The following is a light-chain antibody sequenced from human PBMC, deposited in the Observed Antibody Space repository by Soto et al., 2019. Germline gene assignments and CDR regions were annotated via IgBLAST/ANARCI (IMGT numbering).Light chain of an antibody. CDR2: KAS. CDR3: QQYDGFPWS. V-gene: IGKV1-5*03. Sequence: DIQMTQSPSTLSAYVGDRVTITCRASPSISTWLALYQQKPGKAPNLLIYKASSLQYGVPSTFSGSGSGTEFTLTISSLQPDDVATYYCQQYDGFPWSFGQGTKVEIK. J-gene: IGKJ1*01. CDR1: PSISTW.